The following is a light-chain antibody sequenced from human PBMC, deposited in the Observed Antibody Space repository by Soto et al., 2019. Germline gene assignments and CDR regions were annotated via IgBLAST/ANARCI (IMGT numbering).Light chain of an antibody. CDR2: EVS. CDR3: SSYTSSSTYV. CDR1: SSDVGGYNY. Sequence: SALTQPASVSGSPGQSITISCTGTSSDVGGYNYVSWYQQHPGKAPKLMIYEVSNRPSGVSNRFSGCKSGNTASLTISGLQAEDEADYYCSSYTSSSTYVFGTGTKVTVL. V-gene: IGLV2-14*01. J-gene: IGLJ1*01.